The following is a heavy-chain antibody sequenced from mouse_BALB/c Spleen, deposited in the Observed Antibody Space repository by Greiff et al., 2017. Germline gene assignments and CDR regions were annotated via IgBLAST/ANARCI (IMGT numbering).Heavy chain of an antibody. D-gene: IGHD2-14*01. CDR2: IYPGDGDT. CDR1: GYAFSSYW. J-gene: IGHJ4*01. V-gene: IGHV1-80*01. CDR3: ARDYRYPLDY. Sequence: VQLKESGAELVRPGSSVKISCKASGYAFSSYWMNWVKQRPGQGLEWIGQIYPGDGDTNYNGKFKGKATLTADKSSSTAYMQLSSLTSEDSAVYFCARDYRYPLDYWGQGTSVTVSS.